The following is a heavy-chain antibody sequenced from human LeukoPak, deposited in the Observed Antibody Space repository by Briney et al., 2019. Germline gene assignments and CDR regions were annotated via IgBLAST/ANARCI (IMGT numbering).Heavy chain of an antibody. CDR2: ISGSGGST. CDR1: GFTFSSYA. V-gene: IGHV3-23*01. Sequence: TGGSLRFSCAASGFTFSSYAMSWVRQAPGKGLEWVSAISGSGGSTYYADSVKGRFTISRDNSKNTLYLQMNSLRAEDTAVYYCAKRGYCSGGSCYSGLWAFDIWGQGTMVTVSS. CDR3: AKRGYCSGGSCYSGLWAFDI. D-gene: IGHD2-15*01. J-gene: IGHJ3*02.